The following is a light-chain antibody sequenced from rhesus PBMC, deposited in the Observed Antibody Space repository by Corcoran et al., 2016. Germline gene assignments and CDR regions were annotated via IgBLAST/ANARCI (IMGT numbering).Light chain of an antibody. V-gene: IGKV1-74*01. Sequence: DIQMTQSPSSPSAYVGDRGTITCRASENINNHINWYQQKPGKAPKLLIYKASTLYSGVPSRFSGSGSGTDYTFSISSLQSDDVATCYFQHCSGSPYTFSQGTKVAIK. CDR3: QHCSGSPYT. CDR1: ENINNH. J-gene: IGKJ1*01. CDR2: KAS.